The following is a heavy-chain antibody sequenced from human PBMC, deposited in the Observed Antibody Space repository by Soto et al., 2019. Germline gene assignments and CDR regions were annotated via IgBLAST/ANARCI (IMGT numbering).Heavy chain of an antibody. Sequence: PGGSLILSCVASGFSFDNYAMSWVRQAPGKGLEWVSAIKSDGSSTYYAASVKDRFIISRDNSKNTLYLQLNSLRAEDTAVYYCAQLGLMTFSHKHYFNHWGRGTLVTVSS. D-gene: IGHD3-16*01. CDR2: IKSDGSST. CDR1: GFSFDNYA. J-gene: IGHJ4*02. V-gene: IGHV3-23*01. CDR3: AQLGLMTFSHKHYFNH.